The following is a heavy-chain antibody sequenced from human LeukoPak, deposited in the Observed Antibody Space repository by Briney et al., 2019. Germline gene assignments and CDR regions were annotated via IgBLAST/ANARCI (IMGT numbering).Heavy chain of an antibody. V-gene: IGHV1-24*01. CDR2: FDPKDGET. D-gene: IGHD2-21*01. CDR3: ATGVYCATTNCPGYGNYYYFMDV. CDR1: GFTLSELS. J-gene: IGHJ6*03. Sequence: ASVKVSGKVSGFTLSELSMHWVRQAPGIGGEGVGGFDPKDGETVYAERFRDRVILTDDRSSNTAYMDLSSLSADDTAVYYCATGVYCATTNCPGYGNYYYFMDVWGEGTTVTV.